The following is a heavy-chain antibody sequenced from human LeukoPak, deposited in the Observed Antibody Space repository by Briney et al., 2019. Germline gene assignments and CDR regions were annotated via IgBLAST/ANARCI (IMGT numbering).Heavy chain of an antibody. CDR1: EFTFSSYG. CDR2: ISYDGSNK. V-gene: IGHV3-30*18. CDR3: AKDFTVRGPNGMDV. D-gene: IGHD3-10*01. J-gene: IGHJ6*04. Sequence: GGSLRLSCAASEFTFSSYGMHWFRQAPGKGLEWVAVISYDGSNKYYADSVKGRFTISRDNSKNTLYLQVNSLRAEDTAVYYCAKDFTVRGPNGMDVWGKGTTVTVSS.